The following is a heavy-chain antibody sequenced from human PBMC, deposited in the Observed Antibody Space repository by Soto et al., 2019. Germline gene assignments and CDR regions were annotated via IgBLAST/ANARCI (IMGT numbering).Heavy chain of an antibody. J-gene: IGHJ4*02. CDR1: GGSISSYY. V-gene: IGHV4-59*01. CDR2: IYYSGST. CDR3: ARVRAYYYDSSGYGTDYFDY. D-gene: IGHD3-22*01. Sequence: SETLSLTCTVSGGSISSYYWSWIRQPPGKGLEWIGYIYYSGSTNYNPSLKSRVTISVDTSKNQFSLKLSSVTAADTAVYYCARVRAYYYDSSGYGTDYFDYWGQGTLVTVSS.